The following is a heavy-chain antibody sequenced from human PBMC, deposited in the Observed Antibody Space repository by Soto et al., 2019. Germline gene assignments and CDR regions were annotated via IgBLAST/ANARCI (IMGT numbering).Heavy chain of an antibody. V-gene: IGHV3-74*01. D-gene: IGHD3-22*01. CDR2: IKSDGSGT. Sequence: EVQLVESGGGLVQPGGSLRLSCAASGFTFSSYWMHWVRQAPGKGLVWVSRIKSDGSGTYYADSVKRRLTISRDNAKNTLDLQMNSLRADETAVYYCARGDGDYYDGNVYLGRHWGQGTLVTVSS. J-gene: IGHJ4*02. CDR1: GFTFSSYW. CDR3: ARGDGDYYDGNVYLGRH.